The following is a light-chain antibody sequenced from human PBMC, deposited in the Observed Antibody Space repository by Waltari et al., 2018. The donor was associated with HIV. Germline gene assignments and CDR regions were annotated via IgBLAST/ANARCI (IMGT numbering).Light chain of an antibody. J-gene: IGLJ3*02. CDR1: RSDIGTNY. V-gene: IGLV1-47*01. Sequence: QSVLPQPPSTSGTPGQTVTLSCSGTRSDIGTNYAYWYQQVPGTAPKLLIYRNIQRPSGVPARFSGSKSGTSASLAISGLRSEDEAHYHCASWDDSLGGRWVFGGGTKLTVL. CDR3: ASWDDSLGGRWV. CDR2: RNI.